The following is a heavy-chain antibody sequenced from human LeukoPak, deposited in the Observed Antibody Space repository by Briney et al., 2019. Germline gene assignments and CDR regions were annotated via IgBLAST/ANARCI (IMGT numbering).Heavy chain of an antibody. CDR2: IIAGLEMT. V-gene: IGHV1-69*04. D-gene: IGHD3-10*01. J-gene: IGHJ4*02. Sequence: SVKVSCKASGGTFSSYAISWVRQAPGQGLEWMGNIIAGLEMTNYAQKFQGRVTITADTSTSTVYMELSSLRSEDTAVYYCARSSMVRRIHFNYWGQGTLVTVSS. CDR3: ARSSMVRRIHFNY. CDR1: GGTFSSYA.